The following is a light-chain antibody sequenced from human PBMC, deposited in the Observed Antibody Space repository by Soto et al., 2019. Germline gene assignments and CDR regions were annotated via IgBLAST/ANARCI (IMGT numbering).Light chain of an antibody. CDR2: GAS. CDR1: QGVXSSY. Sequence: ILLTQCPCTLSLSPGERATLSCRASQGVXSSYLAWYQQKPGQAPSLPXDGASSRATGSPNRFSGSGSATDFTLPISRLEPEDVAVYYCQQYAYAPLNFGGGTKVDIK. CDR3: QQYAYAPLN. J-gene: IGKJ4*01. V-gene: IGKV3-20*01.